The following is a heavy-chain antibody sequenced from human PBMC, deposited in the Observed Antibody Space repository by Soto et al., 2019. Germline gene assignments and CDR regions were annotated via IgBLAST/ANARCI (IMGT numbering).Heavy chain of an antibody. D-gene: IGHD4-17*01. Sequence: QVQLVQSGSEVKKPGSSVKVSCKAFGATFHSYAISWVRQAPGQGLEWMGGIIPIFGTAYYAQKFQGRVTITADEPTTTAYMELSSLTSEDTAVYYCARDRVPLAYGDSEAWGQGTLVTVSS. CDR3: ARDRVPLAYGDSEA. CDR2: IIPIFGTA. J-gene: IGHJ5*02. CDR1: GATFHSYA. V-gene: IGHV1-69*12.